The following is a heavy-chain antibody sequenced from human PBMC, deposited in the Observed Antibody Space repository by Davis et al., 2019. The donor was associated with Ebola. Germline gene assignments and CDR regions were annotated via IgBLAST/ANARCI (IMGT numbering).Heavy chain of an antibody. CDR1: AFTFDTYG. V-gene: IGHV3-30*03. J-gene: IGHJ4*02. CDR3: SATVAHFDY. D-gene: IGHD6-19*01. Sequence: PGGSLRLSCAAFAFTFDTYGMHWVRQAPGKGLEWVASMSYHGSHTFYIDSVRGRFTISRDDSKNTAYLQMNSLKTEDTAVYYCSATVAHFDYWGQGTLVTVSS. CDR2: MSYHGSHT.